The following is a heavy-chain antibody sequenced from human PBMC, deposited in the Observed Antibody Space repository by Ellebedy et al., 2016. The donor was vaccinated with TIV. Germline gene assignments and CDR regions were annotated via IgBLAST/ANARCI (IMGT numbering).Heavy chain of an antibody. CDR2: VSPYDGNT. J-gene: IGHJ4*02. Sequence: AASVKVSCKASGYTLMSFGICWVRQAPGQELEWMGWVSPYDGNTNYAQKFQGRVTMTIDTSTSTGYMELRSLRSDDTAVYYCARGFRYGSGRWPLDYWGQGTLVTVSS. D-gene: IGHD4-23*01. V-gene: IGHV1-18*01. CDR1: GYTLMSFG. CDR3: ARGFRYGSGRWPLDY.